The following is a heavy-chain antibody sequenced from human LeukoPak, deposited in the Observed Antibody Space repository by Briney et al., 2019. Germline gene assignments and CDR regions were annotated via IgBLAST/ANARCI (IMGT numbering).Heavy chain of an antibody. Sequence: GGSLRLSCAASGFTFSSFWMSWVRQAPGKGLEWVAHIEEDGSMQSYMDSVKGRFTISRDNAKNSVYLQMNSLRAEDTAVYYCARVVTWFDPWGQGSLVTVSS. V-gene: IGHV3-7*04. J-gene: IGHJ5*02. CDR3: ARVVTWFDP. CDR1: GFTFSSFW. CDR2: IEEDGSMQ.